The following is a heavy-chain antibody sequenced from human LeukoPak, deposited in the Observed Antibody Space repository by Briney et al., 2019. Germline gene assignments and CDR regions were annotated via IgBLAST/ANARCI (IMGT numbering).Heavy chain of an antibody. V-gene: IGHV4-61*05. Sequence: SETLSLTCTVSGGSISSSSYYWGWIRQPPGKGLEWIGYIYYSGSTNYNPSLKSRVTISVDTSKNQFSLKLSSVTAADTAVYYCARAPSPEQWLVLRNYYYYYMDVWGKGTTVTISS. CDR2: IYYSGST. D-gene: IGHD6-19*01. CDR1: GGSISSSSYY. CDR3: ARAPSPEQWLVLRNYYYYYMDV. J-gene: IGHJ6*03.